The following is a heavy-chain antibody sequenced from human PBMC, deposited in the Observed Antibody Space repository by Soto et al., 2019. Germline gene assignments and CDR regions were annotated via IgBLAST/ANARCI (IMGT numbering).Heavy chain of an antibody. J-gene: IGHJ4*02. D-gene: IGHD3-22*01. V-gene: IGHV3-64*01. CDR1: GFTFSSYA. CDR3: ARDPDSSGYYYFDY. Sequence: EVQLVESGGGLVQPGGSLRLSCAASGFTFSSYAMHWVRQAPGKGLEYVSAISSYGGSTYYANSVKGRFTISRDNSKNTLYLPTGSLRAEDMAVYYCARDPDSSGYYYFDYWGQGTLVTVSS. CDR2: ISSYGGST.